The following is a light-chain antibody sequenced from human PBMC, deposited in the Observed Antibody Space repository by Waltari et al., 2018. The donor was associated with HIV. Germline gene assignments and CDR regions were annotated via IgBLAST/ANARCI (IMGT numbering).Light chain of an antibody. CDR1: NIEEKD. V-gene: IGLV3-21*02. CDR2: DYF. CDR3: QVYDDRSDELV. J-gene: IGLJ2*01. Sequence: SYVLIQPPSVSVAPGQTATITCGGNNIEEKDVKWYRQSPGRAPLLVVADYFEGPSGIPERFSVSSSGNTATLTIGSVDSGDEAEYYCQVYDDRSDELVFGGGTKLTVL.